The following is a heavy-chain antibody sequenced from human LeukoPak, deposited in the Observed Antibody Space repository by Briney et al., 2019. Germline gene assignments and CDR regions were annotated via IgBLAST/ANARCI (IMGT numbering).Heavy chain of an antibody. Sequence: KSGGSLRLSCAASGFTFSGYYMSWIRQAPGKGLEWVSYISSSSYTNYADSVKGRFTISRDNAKNSLYLQMNSLRAEDTAVYYCARLLLLWFGEYAPFDYWGQGTLVTVSS. D-gene: IGHD3-10*01. J-gene: IGHJ4*02. CDR3: ARLLLLWFGEYAPFDY. CDR1: GFTFSGYY. CDR2: ISSSSYT. V-gene: IGHV3-11*06.